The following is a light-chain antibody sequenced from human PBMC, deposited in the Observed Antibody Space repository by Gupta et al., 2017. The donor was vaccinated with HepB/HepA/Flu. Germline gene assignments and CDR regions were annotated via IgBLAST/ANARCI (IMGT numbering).Light chain of an antibody. CDR2: DVS. Sequence: SALTQPRPVSGSPGQSVPIPCTGTSSDVGGYNYVSWYQQHPGKAPKLMIYDVSKRPSGVPDRFSGSKSGNTASLTISGLQAEDEADYYCCSYAGSYTPVVFGGGTKLTVL. CDR1: SSDVGGYNY. V-gene: IGLV2-11*01. J-gene: IGLJ2*01. CDR3: CSYAGSYTPVV.